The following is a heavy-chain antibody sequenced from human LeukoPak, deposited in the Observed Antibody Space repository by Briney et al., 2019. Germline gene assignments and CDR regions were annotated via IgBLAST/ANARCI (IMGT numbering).Heavy chain of an antibody. CDR2: THTSGST. CDR3: ARGRTNTSSFDP. D-gene: IGHD2-8*01. Sequence: PSETLSLTCSVSGDSVSSYYWNWIRQPAGRGLEWIGRTHTSGSTNYNPSLKSRVTMSVDKSKNQFSLKMTSVTAADTAVYYCARGRTNTSSFDPWGQGTLVTVSS. J-gene: IGHJ5*02. V-gene: IGHV4-4*07. CDR1: GDSVSSYY.